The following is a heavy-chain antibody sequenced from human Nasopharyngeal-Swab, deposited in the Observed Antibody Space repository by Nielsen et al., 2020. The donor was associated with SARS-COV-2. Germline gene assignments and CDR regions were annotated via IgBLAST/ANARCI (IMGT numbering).Heavy chain of an antibody. V-gene: IGHV3-13*01. J-gene: IGHJ4*02. Sequence: GESLKISCAASGFTFSSYDMHWVRQATGKGLEWVSAIGTAGDTYYPGSVKGRFTISRENAKNSLYLQMNSLRAGDTAVYYCASGTAVAGILYYFDYWGQGTLVTVSS. CDR1: GFTFSSYD. CDR3: ASGTAVAGILYYFDY. CDR2: IGTAGDT. D-gene: IGHD6-19*01.